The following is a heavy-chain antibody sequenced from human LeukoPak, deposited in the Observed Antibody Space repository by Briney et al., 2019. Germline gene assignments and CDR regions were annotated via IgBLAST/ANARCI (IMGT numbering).Heavy chain of an antibody. CDR2: IYHSGNT. Sequence: SETLSLTCAVSGYSISSGYYWGWIRQPPGKGLEWIGSIYHSGNTYYNPSLKSRVTISVDTSKNQFSLKLSSVTAADTAVYYCARHVPTGWFDPWGQGTLVTVSS. V-gene: IGHV4-38-2*01. CDR1: GYSISSGYY. D-gene: IGHD3-10*02. J-gene: IGHJ5*02. CDR3: ARHVPTGWFDP.